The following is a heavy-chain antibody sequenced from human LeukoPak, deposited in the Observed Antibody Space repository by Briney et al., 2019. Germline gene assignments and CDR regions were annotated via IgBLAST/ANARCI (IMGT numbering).Heavy chain of an antibody. CDR3: ARAVYYDFWSGSPDDAFDI. V-gene: IGHV3-48*01. J-gene: IGHJ3*02. CDR1: GFTFSNYA. D-gene: IGHD3-3*01. CDR2: ISRTSSLI. Sequence: PGGSLRLSCAASGFTFSNYAMKWVRQAPGKGLEWVSFISRTSSLIYYADSVQGRFTISRDNAKNSLYLQMNSLRAEDTALYHCARAVYYDFWSGSPDDAFDIWGQGTMVTVSS.